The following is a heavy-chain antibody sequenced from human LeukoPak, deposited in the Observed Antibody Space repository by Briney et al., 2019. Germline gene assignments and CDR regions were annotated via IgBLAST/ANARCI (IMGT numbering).Heavy chain of an antibody. J-gene: IGHJ4*02. CDR1: GYSISSGYY. CDR2: IYHSGST. Sequence: PSETLSLTCAVSGYSISSGYYWGWIRPPPGKGREWIGSIYHSGSTYYNPSVKRRVTISGERAKNQVSLKLSSVTAADTAVYYCASLPGYSYGTGIDYWGQGTLVTVSS. V-gene: IGHV4-38-2*01. D-gene: IGHD5-18*01. CDR3: ASLPGYSYGTGIDY.